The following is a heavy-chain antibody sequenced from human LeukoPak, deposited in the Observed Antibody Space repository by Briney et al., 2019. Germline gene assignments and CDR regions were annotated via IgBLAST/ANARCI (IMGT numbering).Heavy chain of an antibody. Sequence: GGSLRLSCAASGFTFSSYAMHWVRQAPGKGLEWVAVISYDGSNKYYADSVKGRFTISRDNSKNTLYLQMNSLRAEDTAVYYCARDPWQYSSDLQPLFDYWGQGTLVTVSS. CDR1: GFTFSSYA. D-gene: IGHD6-19*01. CDR3: ARDPWQYSSDLQPLFDY. CDR2: ISYDGSNK. V-gene: IGHV3-30*04. J-gene: IGHJ4*02.